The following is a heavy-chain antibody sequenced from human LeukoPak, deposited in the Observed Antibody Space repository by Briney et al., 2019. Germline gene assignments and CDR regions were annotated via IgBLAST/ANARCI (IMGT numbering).Heavy chain of an antibody. Sequence: GGSLRLSCAASGFTFSSYWMSWVRQAPGKGLEWVANIKQVGSEKYYVDSVRGRFTISRDNAKTSWYLKMSSLIAEDTAVYYCAKMQGYFDYWGQGTLVPVSS. CDR3: AKMQGYFDY. V-gene: IGHV3-7*03. CDR1: GFTFSSYW. J-gene: IGHJ4*02. CDR2: IKQVGSEK.